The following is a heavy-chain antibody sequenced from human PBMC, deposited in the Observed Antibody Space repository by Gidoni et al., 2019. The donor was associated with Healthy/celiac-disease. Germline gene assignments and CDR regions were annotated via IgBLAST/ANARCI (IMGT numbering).Heavy chain of an antibody. D-gene: IGHD3-3*01. CDR1: GGSFSGYY. CDR3: ARVGAYYDFWSGSEVEDAFDI. Sequence: QVQLQQWGAGLLKPSETLSLTCAVYGGSFSGYYWSWIRQPPGKGLEWIGEINHSGSTNYNPSLKSRVTISVDTSKNQFSLKLSSVTAADTAVYYCARVGAYYDFWSGSEVEDAFDIWGQGTMVTVSS. CDR2: INHSGST. J-gene: IGHJ3*02. V-gene: IGHV4-34*01.